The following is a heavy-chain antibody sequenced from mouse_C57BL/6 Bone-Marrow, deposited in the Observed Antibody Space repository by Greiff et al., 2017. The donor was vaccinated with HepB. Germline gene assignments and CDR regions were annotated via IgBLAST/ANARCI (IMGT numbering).Heavy chain of an antibody. CDR3: ARVAD. V-gene: IGHV1-42*01. CDR2: INPSTGGT. Sequence: VQLKQSGPELVKPGASVKISCKASGYSFTGYYINWVKQSPEKSLEWIGEINPSTGGTTYNQKFTAKATLTVDKSSSTAYMQLKSLTSEDAAVYYCARVADWGQGTTLTVSS. CDR1: GYSFTGYY. J-gene: IGHJ2*01.